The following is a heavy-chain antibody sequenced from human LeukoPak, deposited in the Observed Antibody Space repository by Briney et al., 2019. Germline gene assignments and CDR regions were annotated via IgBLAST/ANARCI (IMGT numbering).Heavy chain of an antibody. CDR3: ARGTWIQLWLPFDY. V-gene: IGHV3-7*01. CDR2: IKQDGSEK. Sequence: PGGSLRLSCAASGFTFSSYWMSWVRQAPGKGLEWVANIKQDGSEKYYVDSVKGRFTISRDNAKNSLYLQMNSLRAEDTAVYYCARGTWIQLWLPFDYWGKGTLVTVSS. D-gene: IGHD5-18*01. J-gene: IGHJ4*02. CDR1: GFTFSSYW.